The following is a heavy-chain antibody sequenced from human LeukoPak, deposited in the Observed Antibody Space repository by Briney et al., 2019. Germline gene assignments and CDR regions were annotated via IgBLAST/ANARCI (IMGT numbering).Heavy chain of an antibody. Sequence: GASVKVSCKASGDTFSSYATSWVRQTPGQGLEWMGGVIPISGIVNYAQKFQGRVTLTADEPTSTAYMEMSSLRSEDRAVYFCARGRLERDYYYGMHVWGQGTTVTVSS. V-gene: IGHV1-69*13. CDR1: GDTFSSYA. CDR3: ARGRLERDYYYGMHV. D-gene: IGHD1-1*01. J-gene: IGHJ6*02. CDR2: VIPISGIV.